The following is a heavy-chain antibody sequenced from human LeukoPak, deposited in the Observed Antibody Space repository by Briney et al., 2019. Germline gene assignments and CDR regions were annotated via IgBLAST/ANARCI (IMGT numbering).Heavy chain of an antibody. D-gene: IGHD2-21*02. V-gene: IGHV1-2*02. CDR3: ARAKRDDCGGDCDQYFQH. J-gene: IGHJ1*01. Sequence: SVKVSCKASLYTFADYYLHWVRQAPGHDLEWVGWINPHTVGTQYAQKFQGRVTLTRDTSISTAYMELSRLTSDDTAVYYSARAKRDDCGGDCDQYFQHWGQGALVTVSS. CDR2: INPHTVGT. CDR1: LYTFADYY.